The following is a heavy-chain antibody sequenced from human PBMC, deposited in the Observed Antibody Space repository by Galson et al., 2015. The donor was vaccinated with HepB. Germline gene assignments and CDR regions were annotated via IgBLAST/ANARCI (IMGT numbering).Heavy chain of an antibody. CDR1: GFTFGDYG. V-gene: IGHV3-49*03. CDR2: ITSRTYGETT. CDR3: TACWDYSGGVLIPRVDH. D-gene: IGHD6-19*01. J-gene: IGHJ4*02. Sequence: SLRLSCAGSGFTFGDYGVSWFRQAPGKGLEWIGFITSRTYGETTEHAASLRGRFTISRDDSKNMGYLQMNSLKTEDTGVYYCTACWDYSGGVLIPRVDHWGQGTLVTVAS.